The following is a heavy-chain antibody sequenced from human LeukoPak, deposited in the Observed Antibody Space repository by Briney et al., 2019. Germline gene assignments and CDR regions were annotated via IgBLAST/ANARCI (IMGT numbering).Heavy chain of an antibody. CDR2: IYTTGRT. Sequence: SETLSLTCTVSGGSISSYYWSWIRQPPGKGLEWIGYIYTTGRTNYNPSLKSRVTISVDTSKNQFSLKLSSVTAADTAVYYCAKILGSGVWYGFDIWGQGTMVTVSS. CDR3: AKILGSGVWYGFDI. CDR1: GGSISSYY. V-gene: IGHV4-4*09. D-gene: IGHD7-27*01. J-gene: IGHJ3*02.